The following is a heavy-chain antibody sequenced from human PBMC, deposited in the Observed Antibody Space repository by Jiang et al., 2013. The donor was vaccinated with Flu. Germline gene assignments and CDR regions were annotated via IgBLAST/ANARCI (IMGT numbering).Heavy chain of an antibody. CDR2: MNPNSGNT. D-gene: IGHD2-15*01. CDR3: AREDSSGYYYYGMDV. Sequence: VRQATGQGLEWMGWMNPNSGNTGYAQKFQGRVTMTRNTSISTAYMELSSLRSEDTAVYYCAREDSSGYYYYGMDVWGQGTTVTVSS. J-gene: IGHJ6*02. V-gene: IGHV1-8*01.